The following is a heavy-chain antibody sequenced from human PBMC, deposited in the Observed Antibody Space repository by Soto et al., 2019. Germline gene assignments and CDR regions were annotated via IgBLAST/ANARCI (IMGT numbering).Heavy chain of an antibody. D-gene: IGHD3-9*01. CDR1: GFTFSTYS. CDR3: ARYFNYAFDY. Sequence: EVQLVESGGGLVQPGGSLRLSCAASGFTFSTYSMNWVRQAPGKGLEWVSYISGVSHSIYYADSVKGRFTISSDIAKNSLYLQMSSLRAEDTAVYYCARYFNYAFDYWGQGALVTVSS. J-gene: IGHJ4*02. CDR2: ISGVSHSI. V-gene: IGHV3-48*01.